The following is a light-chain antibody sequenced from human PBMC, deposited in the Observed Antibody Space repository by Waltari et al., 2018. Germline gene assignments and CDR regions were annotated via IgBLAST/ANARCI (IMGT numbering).Light chain of an antibody. CDR1: ALPKRY. CDR2: NDN. Sequence: SYELTQPPSVSVSPGQTARITCSGAALPKRYAYWYQQKPGQAPVLLIFNDNKRPSAIPERFSGSSSGTTVTLTISGVQAEDEADYYCQSTDSTVSYPVVFGGGTKLTVL. J-gene: IGLJ2*01. V-gene: IGLV3-25*03. CDR3: QSTDSTVSYPVV.